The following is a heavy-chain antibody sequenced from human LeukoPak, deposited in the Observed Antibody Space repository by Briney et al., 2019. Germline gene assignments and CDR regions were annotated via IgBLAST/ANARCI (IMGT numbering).Heavy chain of an antibody. V-gene: IGHV3-48*04. CDR1: GFTFSSYS. CDR3: ARGYSNPLYYYYMDV. J-gene: IGHJ6*03. Sequence: GGSLRLSCAASGFTFSSYSMNWVRQAPGKGLEWVSYISSSSSTIYYADSVKGRFTISRDNAKNSLYLQMNSLRAEDTAVYYCARGYSNPLYYYYMDVWGKGTTVTVSS. CDR2: ISSSSSTI. D-gene: IGHD4-11*01.